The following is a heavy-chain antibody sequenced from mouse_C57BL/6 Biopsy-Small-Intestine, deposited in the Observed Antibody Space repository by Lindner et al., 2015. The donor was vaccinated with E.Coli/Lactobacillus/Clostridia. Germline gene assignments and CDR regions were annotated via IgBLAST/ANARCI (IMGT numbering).Heavy chain of an antibody. CDR1: GYTFTDYN. CDR3: ARWNDYDGFAY. V-gene: IGHV1-22*01. D-gene: IGHD2-4*01. J-gene: IGHJ3*01. CDR2: INPNNGGT. Sequence: EVQLQESGPGLVKPGASVKMSCKASGYTFTDYNMHWVKQSHGKSLEWIGYINPNNGGTSYNQKFKGKATLTVNKSSSTAYMELRSLTSEDSAVYYCARWNDYDGFAYWGQGTLVTVFA.